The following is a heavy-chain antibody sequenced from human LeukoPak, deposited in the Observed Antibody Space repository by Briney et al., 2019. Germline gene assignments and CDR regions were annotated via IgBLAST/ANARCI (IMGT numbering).Heavy chain of an antibody. Sequence: RSETLSLACSVSGVSISSGSNYWGWIRQPPGKTLEWIGSIYSSGSTYYNSSLKSRVIILIDTSKNHFSLTLSSVTAADTAVYYCARVVAAAGQIYYYYMDVWGKGTTVTISS. D-gene: IGHD6-13*01. CDR2: IYSSGST. V-gene: IGHV4-39*07. CDR1: GVSISSGSNY. J-gene: IGHJ6*03. CDR3: ARVVAAAGQIYYYYMDV.